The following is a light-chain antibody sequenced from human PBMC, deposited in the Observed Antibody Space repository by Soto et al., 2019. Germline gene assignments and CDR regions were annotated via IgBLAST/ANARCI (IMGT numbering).Light chain of an antibody. CDR2: SNT. CDR1: SSNIVAGFD. Sequence: QSVLTQPPSVSGSPGQTVTISCTGSSSNIVAGFDVHWYQQVPGTAPKLVLYSNTSRPSVVPDRFSGSRSGSSGSLAITGLQPEDEADYYCKSYDSGVTGSVFGTGTKVTVL. CDR3: KSYDSGVTGSV. J-gene: IGLJ1*01. V-gene: IGLV1-40*01.